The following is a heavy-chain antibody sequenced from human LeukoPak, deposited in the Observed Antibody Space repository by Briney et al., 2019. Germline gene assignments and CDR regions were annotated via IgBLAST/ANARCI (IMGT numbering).Heavy chain of an antibody. CDR2: IYYSGST. CDR1: GGSISSSSYY. D-gene: IGHD2-2*01. J-gene: IGHJ4*02. V-gene: IGHV4-39*01. Sequence: SSETLSLTCTVSGGSISSSSYYWGWIRQPPGKGLERIGSIYYSGSTYYNPSLKSRVTISVDTSKNQFSLKLSSVTAADTAVYYCARLGPRGVVPAAIDYWGQGTLVTVSS. CDR3: ARLGPRGVVPAAIDY.